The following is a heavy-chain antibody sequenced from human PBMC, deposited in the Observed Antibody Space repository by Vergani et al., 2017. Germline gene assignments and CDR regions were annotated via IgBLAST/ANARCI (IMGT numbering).Heavy chain of an antibody. J-gene: IGHJ4*02. CDR2: FSRGGTT. CDR1: GCSVASTDYY. V-gene: IGHV4-39*01. D-gene: IGHD2-21*02. CDR3: ARSSCGGDCYEFDY. Sequence: VQLQESGPGLMKPSETLSLTCTVSGCSVASTDYYWGWIRRPPGKGLEWIGSFSRGGTTSFHPSVKSRVTISADTSKNRFSLKLTSVTAADTAVYYCARSSCGGDCYEFDYWGQGILVTVSS.